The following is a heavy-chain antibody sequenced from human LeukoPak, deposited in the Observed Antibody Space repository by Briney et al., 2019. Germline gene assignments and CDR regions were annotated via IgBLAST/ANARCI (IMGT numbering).Heavy chain of an antibody. Sequence: GGSLRLSCAASGFTFSSYSMNWVRQAPGKGLEWVSYISGTSTTIYYADSVKGRFTVSRDNAKNSLYLQMNSLRAEDTAVYYCARDFRSSGTSFDYWGQGTLDTVSS. V-gene: IGHV3-48*01. J-gene: IGHJ4*02. CDR3: ARDFRSSGTSFDY. CDR1: GFTFSSYS. CDR2: ISGTSTTI. D-gene: IGHD6-19*01.